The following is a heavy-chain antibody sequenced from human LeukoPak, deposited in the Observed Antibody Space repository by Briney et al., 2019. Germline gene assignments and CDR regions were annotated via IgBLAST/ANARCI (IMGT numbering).Heavy chain of an antibody. J-gene: IGHJ5*02. D-gene: IGHD3-22*01. Sequence: SETLSLTCTVSGGSISGGDYYWSWNRQPPGKGLEWIGYIYYSGSTYYNPSLKSRVTISVDTSKNQFSLKLSSVTAADTAVYYCASYYYEYWFDPWGHGALVTVSS. CDR1: GGSISGGDYY. CDR2: IYYSGST. CDR3: ASYYYEYWFDP. V-gene: IGHV4-30-4*01.